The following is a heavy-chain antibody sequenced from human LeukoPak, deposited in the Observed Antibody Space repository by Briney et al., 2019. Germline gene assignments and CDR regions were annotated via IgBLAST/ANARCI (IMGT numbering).Heavy chain of an antibody. CDR3: ARGLVVPAAIQIWGKSKYYFDY. CDR1: GGSFSGYY. CDR2: INHSGGT. J-gene: IGHJ4*02. V-gene: IGHV4-34*01. Sequence: SETLSLTCAVYGGSFSGYYWSWIRQPPGKGLEWIGEINHSGGTNYNPSLKSRVTISVDTSKNQFSLKLSSVTAADTAVYYCARGLVVPAAIQIWGKSKYYFDYWGQGTLVTVSS. D-gene: IGHD2-2*02.